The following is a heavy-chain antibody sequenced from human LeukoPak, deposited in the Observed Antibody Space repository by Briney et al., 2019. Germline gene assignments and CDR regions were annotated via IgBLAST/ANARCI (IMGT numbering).Heavy chain of an antibody. Sequence: QPGGSLRLSCAASGFTFSSYWMNWARQAPGKGLEWVASINHNGNVNYYVDSVKGRFTISRDNAKNSLYLQMSNSRAEDTAVYYCAIDPNPLSYGMDVWGQGTTVTVSS. J-gene: IGHJ6*02. CDR1: GFTFSSYW. V-gene: IGHV3-7*03. CDR2: INHNGNVN. CDR3: AIDPNPLSYGMDV.